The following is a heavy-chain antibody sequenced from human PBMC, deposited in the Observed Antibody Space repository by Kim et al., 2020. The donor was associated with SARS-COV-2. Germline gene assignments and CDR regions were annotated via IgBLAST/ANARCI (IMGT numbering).Heavy chain of an antibody. D-gene: IGHD3-3*01. J-gene: IGHJ6*02. CDR1: GFTFSDYY. CDR3: ARTPPYYDFWSGYYTLYYGMDV. V-gene: IGHV3-11*06. Sequence: GGSLRLSCAASGFTFSDYYMSWIRQAPGKGLEWVSYISSSSSYTNYADSVKGRFTISRDNAKNSLYLQMNSLRAEDTAVYYCARTPPYYDFWSGYYTLYYGMDVWGQGTTFTVSS. CDR2: ISSSSSYT.